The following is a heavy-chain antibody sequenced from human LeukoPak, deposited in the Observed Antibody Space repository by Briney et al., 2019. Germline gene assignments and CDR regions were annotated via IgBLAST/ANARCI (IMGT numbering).Heavy chain of an antibody. D-gene: IGHD3-22*01. CDR1: GFTFSSYA. Sequence: GGSLRLSCTTSGFTFSSYAMSWVRQAPGKGLEWVSGISGSGDNTYYADSVKGRFTISRDNSKNTLYVQVNSLGTEDTAAYYCAKGSYYDSSGSFYFDYWGQGTLVTVSS. CDR2: ISGSGDNT. CDR3: AKGSYYDSSGSFYFDY. J-gene: IGHJ4*02. V-gene: IGHV3-23*01.